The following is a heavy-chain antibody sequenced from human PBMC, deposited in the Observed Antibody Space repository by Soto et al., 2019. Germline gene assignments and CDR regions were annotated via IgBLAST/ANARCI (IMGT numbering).Heavy chain of an antibody. Sequence: QVQLQQWGAGLLKPSETLSLTCAVYGGSFSGYYWTWIRQPPGTGLECIGEINHSGSTNYNPSLKSRVTISVDTSKHQFSPKRTSVTAEDTAVYYCARDKITGLFDYWCQGTLVTVSS. V-gene: IGHV4-34*01. J-gene: IGHJ4*02. CDR1: GGSFSGYY. CDR2: INHSGST. CDR3: ARDKITGLFDY. D-gene: IGHD2-8*02.